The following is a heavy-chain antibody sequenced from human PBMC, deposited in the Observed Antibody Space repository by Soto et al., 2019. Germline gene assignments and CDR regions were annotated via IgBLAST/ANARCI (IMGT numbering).Heavy chain of an antibody. J-gene: IGHJ4*02. V-gene: IGHV1-69*13. CDR3: ARGAMANFDY. CDR1: GGTFGSQG. Sequence: SVKVSCKASGGTFGSQGIAWLRQAPGQGLEWMGGFIAMLGTPTYAKKVQGRATITADESLTSSYLELRSLRSEDTGVYFCARGAMANFDYWGQGTVVTVSS. D-gene: IGHD5-18*01. CDR2: FIAMLGTP.